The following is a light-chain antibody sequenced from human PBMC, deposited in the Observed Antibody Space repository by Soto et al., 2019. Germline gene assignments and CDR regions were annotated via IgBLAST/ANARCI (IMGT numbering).Light chain of an antibody. Sequence: VMWISTDPLTLYQGKRVTLSCSASQSINSKLAWYQQKPGQAPRFLIYGASTRATDIPARFIGSGSGTEFTRTMASQPSEDFALYYCQQYNDWPPAFGGGTKVDIK. CDR1: QSINSK. V-gene: IGKV3-15*01. CDR2: GAS. CDR3: QQYNDWPPA. J-gene: IGKJ4*01.